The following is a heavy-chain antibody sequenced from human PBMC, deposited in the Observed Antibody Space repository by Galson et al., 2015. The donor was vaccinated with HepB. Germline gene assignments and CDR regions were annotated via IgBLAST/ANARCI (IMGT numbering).Heavy chain of an antibody. D-gene: IGHD3-10*01. CDR2: INPSGGST. Sequence: SVKVSCKASGYTFTSYYMHWVRQAPGQGLEWVGIINPSGGSTSYAQKFQGRVTMTRDTSTSTVYMELSSLRSEDTAVYYCARDLEAGYYGSGTTQGAFDIWGQGTMVTVSS. CDR3: ARDLEAGYYGSGTTQGAFDI. J-gene: IGHJ3*02. CDR1: GYTFTSYY. V-gene: IGHV1-46*03.